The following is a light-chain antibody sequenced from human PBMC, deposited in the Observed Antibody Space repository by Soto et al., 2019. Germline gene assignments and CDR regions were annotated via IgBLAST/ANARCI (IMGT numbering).Light chain of an antibody. CDR1: SYNIGAGYD. CDR3: QSYDSSLSGSV. V-gene: IGLV1-40*01. CDR2: GTR. J-gene: IGLJ2*01. Sequence: QLVLTQPPSVSGAPGQRVTISCTGSSYNIGAGYDVHWYRQFPGTAPKLLIYGTRNRPSGVPDRFSGSTSATSASLVITGLQAEDEADYYCQSYDSSLSGSVFGGGTKLTVL.